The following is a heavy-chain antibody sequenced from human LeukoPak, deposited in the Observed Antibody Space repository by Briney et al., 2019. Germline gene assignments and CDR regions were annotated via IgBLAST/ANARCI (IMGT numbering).Heavy chain of an antibody. CDR1: EFSLSTSGVG. CDR3: AHSRDIVATGSFDY. J-gene: IGHJ4*02. D-gene: IGHD5-12*01. Sequence: SGPTLANPTQTLTLTCTFSEFSLSTSGVGVGWIRQPPGKALEWLALIYWDDDKRYSPSLKSRLTITKDTSKNQVVLTMTNMDPVDTATYYCAHSRDIVATGSFDYWGQGTLVTVSS. V-gene: IGHV2-5*02. CDR2: IYWDDDK.